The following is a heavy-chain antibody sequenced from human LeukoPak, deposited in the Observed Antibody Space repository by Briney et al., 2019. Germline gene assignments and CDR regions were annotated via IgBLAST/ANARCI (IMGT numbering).Heavy chain of an antibody. CDR3: ARAYCGGDCFLPDYYYYYGMDV. CDR2: INPNSGGT. J-gene: IGHJ6*02. V-gene: IGHV1-2*04. CDR1: GYTFTGYY. D-gene: IGHD2-21*02. Sequence: ASVKISCKASGYTFTGYYMHWVRQAPGQGLEWMGWINPNSGGTNYAQKFQGWVTMTRDTSISTAYMELSRLRSDDTAVYYCARAYCGGDCFLPDYYYYYGMDVWGQGTTVTVSS.